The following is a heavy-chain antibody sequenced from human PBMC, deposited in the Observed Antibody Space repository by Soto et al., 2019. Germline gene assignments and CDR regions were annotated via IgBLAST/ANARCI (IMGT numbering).Heavy chain of an antibody. Sequence: SVKVSCKASGGTFSSYAISWVRQAPGQGLEWMGGIIPIFGTANYAQKFQGRVTITADESTSTAYMELSSLRSEDTAVYYCARDSGPQLWPYDAFDIWGQGTMVTVSS. V-gene: IGHV1-69*13. CDR3: ARDSGPQLWPYDAFDI. CDR2: IIPIFGTA. CDR1: GGTFSSYA. D-gene: IGHD5-18*01. J-gene: IGHJ3*02.